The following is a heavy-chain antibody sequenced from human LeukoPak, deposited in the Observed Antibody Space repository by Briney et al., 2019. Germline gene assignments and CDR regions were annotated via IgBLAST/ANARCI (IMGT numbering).Heavy chain of an antibody. CDR2: ISYIGST. V-gene: IGHV4-59*11. CDR1: GDSFSSHY. CDR3: ARDLVTVTKGFDI. J-gene: IGHJ3*02. Sequence: SETLSLTCTVSGDSFSSHYWTWIRQPPGKGLEGIGYISYIGSTNYNPSLKSRVTISIDTSKNQFSLKLSSVTAADTAVYYCARDLVTVTKGFDIWGQGTMVGVSS. D-gene: IGHD4-17*01.